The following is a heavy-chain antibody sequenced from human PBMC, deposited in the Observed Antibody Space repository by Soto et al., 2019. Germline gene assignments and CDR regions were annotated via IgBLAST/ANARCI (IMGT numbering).Heavy chain of an antibody. CDR3: ARDSYYYDSSGYQAWDY. V-gene: IGHV3-21*01. Sequence: GGSLRLSCAASGFTFSSYSMNWVRQAPGKGLEWVSSISSSSSYIYYADSVKGRFTISRDNAKNSLYLQMNSLRAEDTAVYYCARDSYYYDSSGYQAWDYWGQGTLVTVSS. CDR1: GFTFSSYS. D-gene: IGHD3-22*01. J-gene: IGHJ4*02. CDR2: ISSSSSYI.